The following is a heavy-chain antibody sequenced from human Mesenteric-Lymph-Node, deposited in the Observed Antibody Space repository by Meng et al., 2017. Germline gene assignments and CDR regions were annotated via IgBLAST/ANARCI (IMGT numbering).Heavy chain of an antibody. J-gene: IGHJ5*02. D-gene: IGHD2-2*02. CDR2: INHSGST. V-gene: IGHV4-38-2*01. CDR3: ANLVVPAAIGKNWFDP. CDR1: GYSISSGYY. Sequence: SETLSLTCAVSGYSISSGYYWGWIRQPPGKGLEWIGEINHSGSTNYNPSLKSRVTISVDTSKNQFSLKLSSVTAADTAVYYCANLVVPAAIGKNWFDPWGQGTLVTVSS.